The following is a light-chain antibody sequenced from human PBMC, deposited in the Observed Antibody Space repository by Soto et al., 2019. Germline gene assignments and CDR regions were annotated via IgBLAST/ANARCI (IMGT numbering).Light chain of an antibody. CDR3: QVWDSNSCV. J-gene: IGLJ3*02. CDR2: RDG. Sequence: SYELTQPLSVSVALGQTARITCGGNNIGSKNVHWYQQKPGQAPVLVIYRDGNRPSGIPERFSGSNSGNTATLTISRAQAGDEADYYCQVWDSNSCVFGGGTKLTVL. V-gene: IGLV3-9*01. CDR1: NIGSKN.